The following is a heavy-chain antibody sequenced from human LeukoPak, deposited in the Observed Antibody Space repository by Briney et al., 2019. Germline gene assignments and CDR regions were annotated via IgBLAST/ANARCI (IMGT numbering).Heavy chain of an antibody. Sequence: PGGSLRLSCAASGFTFRSYAMHWVRQAPGKGLEYVSAISSNGGSTYYTNSVKGRFTISRDNSKNTLYLQMGSLRAEDMAVYYCARDQSPMGHYCYYYYMDVWGKGTTVTVSS. CDR1: GFTFRSYA. J-gene: IGHJ6*03. CDR3: ARDQSPMGHYCYYYYMDV. D-gene: IGHD3-10*01. V-gene: IGHV3-64*01. CDR2: ISSNGGST.